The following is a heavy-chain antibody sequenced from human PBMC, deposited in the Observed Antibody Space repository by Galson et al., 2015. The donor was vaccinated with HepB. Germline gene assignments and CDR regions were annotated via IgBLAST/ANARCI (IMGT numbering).Heavy chain of an antibody. V-gene: IGHV1-46*01. Sequence: SVKVSCKASGYTLTNYHFHWVRQAPGQGPEWMGKIFAGGGSTRYAERFQGRVTLTRDSSTSTICMEVSSLRSDDTAVYYCARETPDTYYFDYWGQGTLVTVSS. CDR3: ARETPDTYYFDY. CDR1: GYTLTNYH. CDR2: IFAGGGST. J-gene: IGHJ4*02. D-gene: IGHD2-15*01.